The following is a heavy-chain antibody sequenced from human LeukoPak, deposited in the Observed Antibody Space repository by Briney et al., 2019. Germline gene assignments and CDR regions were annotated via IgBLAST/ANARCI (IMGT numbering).Heavy chain of an antibody. J-gene: IGHJ4*02. CDR3: AREKDNYGDMDY. D-gene: IGHD4/OR15-4a*01. CDR1: GGTFSSYA. V-gene: IGHV1-46*01. Sequence: ASVKVSCKASGGTFSSYAISWVRQAPGQGLEWMGIINPSGGSTSYAQKFQGRVTMTRDTSTSTVYMELSSLRSEDTAVYYCAREKDNYGDMDYWGQGTLVTVAS. CDR2: INPSGGST.